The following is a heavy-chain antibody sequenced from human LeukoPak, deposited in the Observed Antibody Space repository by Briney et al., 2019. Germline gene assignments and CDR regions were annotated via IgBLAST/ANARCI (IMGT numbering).Heavy chain of an antibody. Sequence: SQTLSLTCTVSGGSISSYYWSWIRQPPGKGLEWIGYIYYSGSTNYNPSLKSRVTISVHTSKTPFSLKLSSVTAADTAVYYCARVLPGGFIWFDPWGQGTLVTVSS. CDR3: ARVLPGGFIWFDP. D-gene: IGHD1-14*01. V-gene: IGHV4-59*01. CDR1: GGSISSYY. CDR2: IYYSGST. J-gene: IGHJ5*02.